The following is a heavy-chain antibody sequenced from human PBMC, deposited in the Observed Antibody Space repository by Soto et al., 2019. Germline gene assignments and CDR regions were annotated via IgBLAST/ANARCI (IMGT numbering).Heavy chain of an antibody. CDR2: INPSGGST. D-gene: IGHD3-22*01. V-gene: IGHV1-46*01. J-gene: IGHJ6*02. CDR1: GYTFTSYY. Sequence: GASVKVSCKASGYTFTSYYMHWVRQAPGQGLEWMGIINPSGGSTSYAQKFQGRVTMTRDTSTSTVYMELSSLRSEDTAVYYCARDAGPYYYDSSGYCYASYYYYGMDVWGQGTTVTVSS. CDR3: ARDAGPYYYDSSGYCYASYYYYGMDV.